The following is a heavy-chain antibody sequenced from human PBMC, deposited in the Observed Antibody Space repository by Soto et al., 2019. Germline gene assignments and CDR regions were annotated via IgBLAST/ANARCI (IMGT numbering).Heavy chain of an antibody. J-gene: IGHJ5*02. V-gene: IGHV4-61*01. CDR3: ARDNGWTNAHWFDP. CDR1: GGSVSSGSYY. D-gene: IGHD2-8*01. CDR2: IYYSGST. Sequence: QVQLQESGPGLVKPSETLSLTCTVSGGSVSSGSYYWSWIRQPPGKGLEWIGYIYYSGSTNYNPSLKRRVTISVDTSKNQFSLKLSSVTAADTAVYYCARDNGWTNAHWFDPWGQGTLVTVSS.